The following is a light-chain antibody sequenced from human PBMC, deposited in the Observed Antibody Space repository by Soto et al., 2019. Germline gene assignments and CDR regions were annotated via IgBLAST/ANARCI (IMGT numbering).Light chain of an antibody. V-gene: IGKV3-20*01. CDR1: QSVSSNK. Sequence: EIVLTQSPGTLSLSPGDRATLPCRASQSVSSNKLAWYQQKPGQAPRLLIYGASSRATGIPDRFSGSGSGTDFTLTISRLEPEDFAVYYCQQYGSSPQSTFGQGTRLEIK. CDR2: GAS. CDR3: QQYGSSPQST. J-gene: IGKJ5*01.